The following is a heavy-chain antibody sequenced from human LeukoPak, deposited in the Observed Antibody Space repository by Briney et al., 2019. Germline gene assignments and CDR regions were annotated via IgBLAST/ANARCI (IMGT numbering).Heavy chain of an antibody. D-gene: IGHD6-19*01. Sequence: GASVKVSCKASGYTFTGYYMHWVQQAPGQGLEWMGWINPNSGGTNYAQKFQGRVTMTRDTSISTAYMELSRLRSDDTAVYYCAREGSRYSSGWYGYWGQGTLVTVSS. J-gene: IGHJ4*02. CDR3: AREGSRYSSGWYGY. CDR2: INPNSGGT. V-gene: IGHV1-2*02. CDR1: GYTFTGYY.